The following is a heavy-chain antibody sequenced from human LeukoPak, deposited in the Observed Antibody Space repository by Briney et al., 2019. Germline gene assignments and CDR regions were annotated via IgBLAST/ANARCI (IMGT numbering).Heavy chain of an antibody. J-gene: IGHJ4*02. V-gene: IGHV1-69*01. D-gene: IGHD3-10*01. CDR3: ARDSFGTFDY. CDR2: IIPIFGTA. Sequence: GSPVKVSCKASEGTSSGYVTSWLRQAPGQGLKGMGGIIPIFGTANYAQKFQGRVTITADESTSTAYMELSSLRSEDTAVYYCARDSFGTFDYWGQGTLVTVSS. CDR1: EGTSSGYV.